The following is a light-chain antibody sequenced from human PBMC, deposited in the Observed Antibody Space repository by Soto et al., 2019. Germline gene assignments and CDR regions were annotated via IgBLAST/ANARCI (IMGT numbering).Light chain of an antibody. CDR1: QSVSSSY. CDR2: GAS. J-gene: IGKJ1*01. V-gene: IGKV3-20*01. CDR3: QQYKTYSRT. Sequence: EIVLTQSPGTLSLSPGERATLSCRASQSVSSSYLAWYQQKPGQAPRLLIYGASSRATGIPDRFSGSGSGTDFTLTISRLEPEDFATFYCQQYKTYSRTFGQGTKVEVK.